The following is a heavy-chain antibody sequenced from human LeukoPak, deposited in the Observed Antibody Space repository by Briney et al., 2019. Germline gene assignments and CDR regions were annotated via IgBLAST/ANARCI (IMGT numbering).Heavy chain of an antibody. CDR1: GGSISPHY. D-gene: IGHD4-23*01. V-gene: IGHV4-59*11. CDR2: IYYTGST. CDR3: ARYLDYGGNSRVFQH. J-gene: IGHJ1*01. Sequence: SETLSLTCSVSGGSISPHYWSWIRQSPGKGLEWVGYIYYTGSTNCNPSLKSRVTISIDTSKNQFSLKLSSVTAADTAFYYCARYLDYGGNSRVFQHWGQGTLVTVSS.